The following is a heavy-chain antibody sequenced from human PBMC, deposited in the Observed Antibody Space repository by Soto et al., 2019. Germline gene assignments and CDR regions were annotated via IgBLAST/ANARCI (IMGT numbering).Heavy chain of an antibody. J-gene: IGHJ6*02. V-gene: IGHV1-18*01. Sequence: ASVKVSCKAPGYTFTSYGISWVRQAPGQGLEWMGWISAYNGNTNYAQKLQGRVTMTTDTSTSTAYMELRSLRSDDTAVYYCARFSGSYYSYYYYGMDVWGQGTTVTVSS. D-gene: IGHD1-26*01. CDR2: ISAYNGNT. CDR1: GYTFTSYG. CDR3: ARFSGSYYSYYYYGMDV.